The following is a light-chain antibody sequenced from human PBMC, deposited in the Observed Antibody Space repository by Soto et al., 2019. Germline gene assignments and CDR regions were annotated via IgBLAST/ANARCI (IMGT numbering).Light chain of an antibody. J-gene: IGKJ4*01. CDR1: QSIFSY. CDR3: QQSYSPLLT. V-gene: IGKV1-39*01. Sequence: DIQMTQSPSSLSASVGDRVTISCRASQSIFSYSNWYQQKPGKAPKLLIYASTTLQGGVPSRFSGSGSGTDFTLTISSLQPEDFATYYCQQSYSPLLTFGGGTRVEIK. CDR2: AST.